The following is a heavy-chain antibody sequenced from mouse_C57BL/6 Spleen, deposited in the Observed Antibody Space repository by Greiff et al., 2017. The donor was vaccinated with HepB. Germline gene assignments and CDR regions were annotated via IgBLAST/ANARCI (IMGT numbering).Heavy chain of an antibody. CDR1: GYSITSGYY. D-gene: IGHD2-4*01. CDR3: ARAHYDYDDAMDY. J-gene: IGHJ4*01. V-gene: IGHV3-6*01. Sequence: EVHLVESGPGLVKPSQSLSLTCSVTGYSITSGYYWNWIRQFPGNKLEWMGYISYDGSNNYNPTIKNRISITPDTSTNQFFLKLNSVTTEDTATYDSARAHYDYDDAMDYWGQVTAATVSS. CDR2: ISYDGSN.